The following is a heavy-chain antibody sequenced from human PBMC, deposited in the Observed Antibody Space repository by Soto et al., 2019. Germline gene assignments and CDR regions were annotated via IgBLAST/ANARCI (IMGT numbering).Heavy chain of an antibody. CDR2: VYTSGNS. V-gene: IGHV4-4*07. Sequence: QVQLQESGPGLVKPSETLSITCTVSGGSISHYSCSWIRQSAGKGLEWIGRVYTSGNSPYNPSLRSRVSISVDKSRNQFSLRVTSVTAADTALYYCVTETGDNWTDEVYWGQGTPVTVSS. CDR3: VTETGDNWTDEVY. D-gene: IGHD1-20*01. J-gene: IGHJ4*02. CDR1: GGSISHYS.